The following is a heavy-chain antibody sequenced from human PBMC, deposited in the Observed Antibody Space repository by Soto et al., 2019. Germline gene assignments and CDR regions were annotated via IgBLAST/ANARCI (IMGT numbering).Heavy chain of an antibody. V-gene: IGHV3-21*01. Sequence: GGSLRLSCAASGFTFSSYSMNWVRQAPGKGLEWVSSISSSSSYIYYADSVKGRFTISRDHAKNSLYLQMNSLRAEDTAVYYCARDWRQLAQGGYWGQGTLVTVSS. J-gene: IGHJ4*02. D-gene: IGHD6-6*01. CDR3: ARDWRQLAQGGY. CDR1: GFTFSSYS. CDR2: ISSSSSYI.